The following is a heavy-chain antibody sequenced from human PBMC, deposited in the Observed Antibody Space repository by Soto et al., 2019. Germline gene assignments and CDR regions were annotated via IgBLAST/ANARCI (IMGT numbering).Heavy chain of an antibody. CDR3: ARDQIVVGRREKRYYGMDV. CDR2: ISGDNGDT. CDR1: GYTFSTHA. Sequence: GASVKVSCKAPGYTFSTHAIHWVRQAPGQRLEWMGWISGDNGDTIYSQTLQGRVTITRDTSASTAYMELNSLRSEDTAVYYCARDQIVVGRREKRYYGMDVWGQGTTVTVSS. V-gene: IGHV1-3*01. D-gene: IGHD2-15*01. J-gene: IGHJ6*02.